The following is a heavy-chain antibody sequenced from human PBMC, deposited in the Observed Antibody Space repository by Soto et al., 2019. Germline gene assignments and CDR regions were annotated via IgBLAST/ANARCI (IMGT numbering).Heavy chain of an antibody. Sequence: GWSLRLSCAASGFTFSNNSISWVRQAPWKGLELVSIVTNTGGDKLYADSVKGRFIISRDNSKNTLYLQMNSLRAEDTAIYYCARASGQSYTGSRVFVSWGQGTRVTVSS. V-gene: IGHV3-23*01. CDR3: ARASGQSYTGSRVFVS. J-gene: IGHJ4*02. CDR2: VTNTGGDK. CDR1: GFTFSNNS. D-gene: IGHD3-10*01.